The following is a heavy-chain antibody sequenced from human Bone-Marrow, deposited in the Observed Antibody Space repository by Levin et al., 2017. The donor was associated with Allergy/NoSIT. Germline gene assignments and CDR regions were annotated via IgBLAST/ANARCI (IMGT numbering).Heavy chain of an antibody. Sequence: KPSETLSLTCTVSGDSISNSHWSWIRQPPGKGLEWIGYIYYSGSTNYNPSLKSRVTMSVDTSKNQFSLKVTSATAADTAVYYCARGYCTGGRCYSGPDYWGQGTLVTVSS. CDR2: IYYSGST. J-gene: IGHJ4*02. D-gene: IGHD2-15*01. CDR3: ARGYCTGGRCYSGPDY. CDR1: GDSISNSH. V-gene: IGHV4-59*01.